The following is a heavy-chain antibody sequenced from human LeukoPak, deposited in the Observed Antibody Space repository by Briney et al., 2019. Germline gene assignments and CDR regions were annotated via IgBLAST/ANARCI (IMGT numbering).Heavy chain of an antibody. Sequence: SVKVSCKASGGTFSSYTISWVRQAPGQGLEWMGRIIPILGIADYAQKFQGRVTITADKSTSTAYMELSSLRSEDTAVYYCARSGYQWRFFDYWGQGTLVTISS. CDR1: GGTFSSYT. D-gene: IGHD3-3*01. CDR2: IIPILGIA. J-gene: IGHJ4*02. V-gene: IGHV1-69*02. CDR3: ARSGYQWRFFDY.